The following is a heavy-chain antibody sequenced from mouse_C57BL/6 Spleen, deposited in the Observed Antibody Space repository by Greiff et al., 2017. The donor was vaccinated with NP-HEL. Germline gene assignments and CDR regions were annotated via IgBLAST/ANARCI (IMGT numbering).Heavy chain of an antibody. CDR3: ARGAGSAYAMDY. J-gene: IGHJ4*01. CDR2: IYPGDGDT. V-gene: IGHV1-80*01. Sequence: VQLVESGAELVKPGASVKISCKASGYAFSSYWMNWVKQRPGKGLEWIGQIYPGDGDTNYNGKFKGKATLTADKPSSTAYMQLSSLTSEDAAVYFCARGAGSAYAMDYWGQGTSVTVSS. D-gene: IGHD3-3*01. CDR1: GYAFSSYW.